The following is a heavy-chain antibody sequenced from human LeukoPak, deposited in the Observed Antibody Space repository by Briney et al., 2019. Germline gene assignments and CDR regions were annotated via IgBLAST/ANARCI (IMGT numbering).Heavy chain of an antibody. Sequence: GASVKVSCKASGYTFTSYYMHWVRQAPGQGLEWMGIINPSGGSTSYAQKFQGRVTMIRDTSTSTVYMELSSLRSEDTAVYYCARANTMIVVPAESYYYYGMDVWGQGTTVTVSS. J-gene: IGHJ6*02. D-gene: IGHD3-22*01. CDR1: GYTFTSYY. V-gene: IGHV1-46*01. CDR2: INPSGGST. CDR3: ARANTMIVVPAESYYYYGMDV.